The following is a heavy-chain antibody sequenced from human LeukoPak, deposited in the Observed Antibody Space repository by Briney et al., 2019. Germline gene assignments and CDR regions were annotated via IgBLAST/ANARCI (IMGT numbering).Heavy chain of an antibody. D-gene: IGHD6-19*01. V-gene: IGHV4-4*07. CDR2: IYKSGST. CDR1: GDSVTNYY. CDR3: ATGYSSAWPSDN. Sequence: SETLPLTCTVSGDSVTNYYWSWIRQPAGKGLEWIGRIYKSGSTNYNPSLKSRVTMSIDTSKNQFSLKLSSVTAADTAVYYCATGYSSAWPSDNWGRGILVTVSS. J-gene: IGHJ1*01.